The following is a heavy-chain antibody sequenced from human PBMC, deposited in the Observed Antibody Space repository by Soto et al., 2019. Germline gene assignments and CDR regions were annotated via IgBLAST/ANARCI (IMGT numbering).Heavy chain of an antibody. V-gene: IGHV3-74*01. Sequence: GVSLRLSCAASGFTFSYYWMHWVRQAPGKELVWVSRIHSDGSSTTYADFVKGRFIISRDNARNTVDLQMNRVRVEDTAVYYCARGDRGAFDLWGQGTVVTVSS. J-gene: IGHJ3*01. D-gene: IGHD1-26*01. CDR3: ARGDRGAFDL. CDR1: GFTFSYYW. CDR2: IHSDGSST.